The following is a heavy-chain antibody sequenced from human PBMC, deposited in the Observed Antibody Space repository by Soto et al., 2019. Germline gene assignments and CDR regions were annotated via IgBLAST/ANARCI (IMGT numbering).Heavy chain of an antibody. CDR2: ISAYNGNT. J-gene: IGHJ3*02. V-gene: IGHV1-18*01. D-gene: IGHD3-22*01. Sequence: ASVKVSCKASGYTFTSYGISWVRQAPGQGLEWMGWISAYNGNTNYAQKLQGRVTMTTDTSTSTGYSELSSLRSDGTAVYYCATAGNYYGSSGLSFDIWGQGTMVTVSS. CDR3: ATAGNYYGSSGLSFDI. CDR1: GYTFTSYG.